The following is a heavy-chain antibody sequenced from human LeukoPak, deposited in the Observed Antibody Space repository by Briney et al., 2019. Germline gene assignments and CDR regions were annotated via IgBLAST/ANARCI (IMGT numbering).Heavy chain of an antibody. CDR1: GYTFTSYG. CDR2: INPYSGGT. CDR3: ARRIAGRLINDAFDI. V-gene: IGHV1-2*02. D-gene: IGHD6-6*01. Sequence: ASVKASCKASGYTFTSYGISWVRQAPGQGLEWMGWINPYSGGTHYALIFQDRVTMTRDTSISTAYMELSRLRSDDTAVYYCARRIAGRLINDAFDIWGQGTMVTVSS. J-gene: IGHJ3*02.